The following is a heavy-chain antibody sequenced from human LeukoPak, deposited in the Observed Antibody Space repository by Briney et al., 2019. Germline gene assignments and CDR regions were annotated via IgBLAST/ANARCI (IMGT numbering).Heavy chain of an antibody. CDR2: ISAYTGNT. CDR3: ARTYYYDSSGPVDWFDP. CDR1: GYTFTSYG. V-gene: IGHV1-18*01. J-gene: IGHJ5*02. D-gene: IGHD3-22*01. Sequence: GASVKVSCKASGYTFTSYGISWVRQAPGQGLEWMGWISAYTGNTNYAQKLQGRVTMTTDTSTSTAYMELRSLRSDDTAVYYCARTYYYDSSGPVDWFDPWGQGTLVTVSS.